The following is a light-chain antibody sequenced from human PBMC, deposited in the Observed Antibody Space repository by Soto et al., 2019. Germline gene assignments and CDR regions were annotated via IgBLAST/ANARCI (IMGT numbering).Light chain of an antibody. J-gene: IGKJ5*01. V-gene: IGKV1-39*01. CDR3: QQSYSNPIT. CDR1: QTISTY. CDR2: AAS. Sequence: DIQMTQSPSSLSASVGDRVTIPCRTSQTISTYLNWYQQKPGKAPKLLIYAASSLQSGVPSRFSGSGSGTDFTLTISSLQPEDFATYYCQQSYSNPITFGQGTRLEIK.